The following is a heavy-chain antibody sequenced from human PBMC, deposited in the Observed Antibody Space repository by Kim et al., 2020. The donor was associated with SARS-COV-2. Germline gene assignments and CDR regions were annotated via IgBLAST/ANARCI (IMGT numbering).Heavy chain of an antibody. CDR3: ARLDLRRGSGRNYYGMDI. Sequence: SETLSLTYTVSGGSISSYYWSWIRQPPGKGLEWIGYIYYSGSTNYNPSLKSRVTISVDTSKNQFSLKLSSVTAADTAVYYCARLDLRRGSGRNYYGMDIWGQETTVTVSS. CDR1: GGSISSYY. CDR2: IYYSGST. V-gene: IGHV4-59*01. D-gene: IGHD3-10*01. J-gene: IGHJ6*02.